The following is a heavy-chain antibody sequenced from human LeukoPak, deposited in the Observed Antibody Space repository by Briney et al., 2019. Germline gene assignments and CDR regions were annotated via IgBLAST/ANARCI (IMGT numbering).Heavy chain of an antibody. CDR1: GFTFSSYA. D-gene: IGHD2-15*01. V-gene: IGHV3-23*01. J-gene: IGHJ3*02. CDR2: ISGSGGST. CDR3: AKDFGRYCSGGSCIPPDAFDI. Sequence: PGGSLRLSCAASGFTFSSYAMSWGRQAPGKGLEWVSAISGSGGSTYYADSVKGRFTISRDNSKNTLYLQMNSLRAEDTAVYYCAKDFGRYCSGGSCIPPDAFDIWGQGTMVTVSS.